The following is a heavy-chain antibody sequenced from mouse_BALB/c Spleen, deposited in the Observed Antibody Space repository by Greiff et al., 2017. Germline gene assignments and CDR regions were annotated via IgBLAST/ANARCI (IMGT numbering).Heavy chain of an antibody. J-gene: IGHJ1*01. Sequence: VKLQESGPGLVQPSQSLSITCTVSGFSLTSYGVHWVRQSPGKGLEWLGGIWSGGSTDYNAAFISRLSISKDNSKSQVFFKMNSLQADDTAIYYCARNWITTPYWYFDVWGAGTTVTVSS. V-gene: IGHV2-4-1*01. D-gene: IGHD2-4*01. CDR1: GFSLTSYG. CDR2: IWSGGST. CDR3: ARNWITTPYWYFDV.